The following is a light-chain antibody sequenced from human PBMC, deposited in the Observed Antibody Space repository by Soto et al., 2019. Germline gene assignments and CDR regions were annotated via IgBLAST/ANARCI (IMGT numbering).Light chain of an antibody. CDR1: SSNIGINA. CDR3: AAWDYSLNGWV. CDR2: TNN. J-gene: IGLJ3*02. V-gene: IGLV1-44*01. Sequence: QSVLTQPPSASGTPGQKITISCSGGSSNIGINAVSWIQHLPGTAPKLLIFTNNHRPSGVPDRFSGSKSGTAASLAISGLQSEDEGDYYCAAWDYSLNGWVFGGGTKLTVL.